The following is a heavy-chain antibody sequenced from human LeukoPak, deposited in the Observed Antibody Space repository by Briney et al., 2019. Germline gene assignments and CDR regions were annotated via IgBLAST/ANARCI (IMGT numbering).Heavy chain of an antibody. Sequence: SETLSLTCTVSGGSISSYYWSWIRQPPGKGLEWIGYIYYSGSTSYNPSLKSRVPISVDTSKNQFSLKLSSVTAADTAVYYCARGGINTLNGMDVWGQGTTVTVSS. CDR2: IYYSGST. CDR3: ARGGINTLNGMDV. J-gene: IGHJ6*02. CDR1: GGSISSYY. V-gene: IGHV4-59*01.